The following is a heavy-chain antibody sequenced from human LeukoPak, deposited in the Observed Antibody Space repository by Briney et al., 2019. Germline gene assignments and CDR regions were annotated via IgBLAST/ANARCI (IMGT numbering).Heavy chain of an antibody. CDR1: GYTFTSYG. D-gene: IGHD4-11*01. J-gene: IGHJ6*02. V-gene: IGHV1-18*01. CDR3: ARDGSDYNKYYYYYGMDV. CDR2: ISAYNGNT. Sequence: ASVKVSCKASGYTFTSYGISWVRQAPGQGLEWMGWISAYNGNTNYAQKLQGRVTMTTDTSTSTAYMELRSLRSDDTAVYYCARDGSDYNKYYYYYGMDVWGQGTTVTVSS.